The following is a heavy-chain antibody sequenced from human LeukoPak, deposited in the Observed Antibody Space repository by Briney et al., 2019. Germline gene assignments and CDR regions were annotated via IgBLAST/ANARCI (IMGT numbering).Heavy chain of an antibody. J-gene: IGHJ4*02. CDR1: GGSISSYY. CDR2: IYTSGST. Sequence: SETLSLTCTVSGGSISSYYWSWIRQPAGKGLEWIGHIYTSGSTNYNPSLKSRVTMPVDTSKNQFSLKLSSVTAADTAVYYCARGSKPGDCHDYWGQGTLVTVSS. V-gene: IGHV4-4*07. D-gene: IGHD2-21*02. CDR3: ARGSKPGDCHDY.